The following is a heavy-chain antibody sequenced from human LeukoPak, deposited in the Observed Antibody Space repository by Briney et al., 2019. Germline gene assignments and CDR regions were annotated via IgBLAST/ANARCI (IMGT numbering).Heavy chain of an antibody. V-gene: IGHV3-30*14. Sequence: PGRSLRLSCAASAFIFSNYAMHWVRQAPGKGPDWVAMISKHGTDKTYADSVRGRFTISRDNSKNTLFLQMNSLRAEDTAVYYCARDSHSSWYFDYWGQGTLVTVSS. CDR1: AFIFSNYA. CDR3: ARDSHSSWYFDY. D-gene: IGHD2-21*01. J-gene: IGHJ4*02. CDR2: ISKHGTDK.